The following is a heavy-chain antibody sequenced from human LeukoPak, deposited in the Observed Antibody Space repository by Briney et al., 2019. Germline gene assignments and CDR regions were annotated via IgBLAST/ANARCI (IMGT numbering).Heavy chain of an antibody. CDR1: GGSISSSGYY. CDR3: ARDSYDSSGVTFDY. CDR2: IYHSGSS. Sequence: SETLSLTCTVSGGSISSSGYYWGWIRQPPGKGLEWIGSIYHSGSSLYNPSLKSRVTISVDTSKNQFSLKLSSVTAADTAVYYCARDSYDSSGVTFDYWGQGTLVTVSS. V-gene: IGHV4-39*07. J-gene: IGHJ4*02. D-gene: IGHD3-22*01.